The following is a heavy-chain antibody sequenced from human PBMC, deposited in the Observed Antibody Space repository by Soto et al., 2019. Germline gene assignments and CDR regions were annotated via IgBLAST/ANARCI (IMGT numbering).Heavy chain of an antibody. CDR2: MNPNTGNT. CDR3: SRERAYGMDV. Sequence: QVQLVQSGAEVKKPGASVKVSCKASGYTFSSYDINWVRQATGQGLEWMGWMNPNTGNTVYAQKFKGRDPMTRNTSICTAYMELSSLRSEYTAVYYCSRERAYGMDVWGQGTTVTVSS. CDR1: GYTFSSYD. V-gene: IGHV1-8*01. J-gene: IGHJ6*02.